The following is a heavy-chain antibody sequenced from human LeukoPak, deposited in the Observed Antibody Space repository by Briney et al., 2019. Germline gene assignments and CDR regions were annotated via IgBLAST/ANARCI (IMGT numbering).Heavy chain of an antibody. CDR1: GFTFSSYA. D-gene: IGHD3-9*01. CDR2: ISGSGGST. CDR3: AKSDVLRYFDWLFFDY. J-gene: IGHJ4*02. V-gene: IGHV3-23*01. Sequence: GGSLRLSCAASGFTFSSYAMRWVRQAPGKGLEWVSAISGSGGSTYYADSVKGRFTISRDNSKNTLYLQMNSLRAEDTAVYYCAKSDVLRYFDWLFFDYWGRGTLVTVSS.